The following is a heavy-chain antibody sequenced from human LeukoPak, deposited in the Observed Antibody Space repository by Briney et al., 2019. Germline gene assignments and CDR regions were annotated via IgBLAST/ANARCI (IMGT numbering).Heavy chain of an antibody. V-gene: IGHV3-15*01. Sequence: SAGSLTLSCVASGFSVNKAWMGWDRQAPGKGLEWVARIKSISDDGTKDYSRAVKGRFCISRDDSSNMFYLQMTSLKTEDTAVYYCATLPLLGSGSYSPGDYWGQGTLVTVSS. D-gene: IGHD3-10*01. CDR1: GFSVNKAW. CDR3: ATLPLLGSGSYSPGDY. CDR2: IKSISDDGTK. J-gene: IGHJ4*02.